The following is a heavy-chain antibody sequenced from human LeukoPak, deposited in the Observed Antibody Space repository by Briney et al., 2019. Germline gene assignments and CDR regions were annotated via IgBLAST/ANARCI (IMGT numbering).Heavy chain of an antibody. J-gene: IGHJ4*02. CDR2: IYYSGST. CDR3: ARTYNWNYPFDY. V-gene: IGHV4-59*11. CDR1: GGSISSHY. D-gene: IGHD1-7*01. Sequence: PSETLSLTCTVSGGSISSHYWSWIRQPPGKGLEWIGYIYYSGSTNYNPSLKSRVTISVDPSKNQFSLKLSSVTAADTAVYYCARTYNWNYPFDYWGQGTLVTVSS.